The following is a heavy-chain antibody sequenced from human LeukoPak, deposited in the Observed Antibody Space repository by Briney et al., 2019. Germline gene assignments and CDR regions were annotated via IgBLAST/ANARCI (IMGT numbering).Heavy chain of an antibody. Sequence: ASVKVSCKASGYTFTSYGISWVRQAPGQGLEGMGWISAYNGNTNYPQKLQGRVTMTTDTSTSTAYMELRSLRSDDTAVYYCARVGWDIVATIIDYWGQGTLVTVSS. CDR1: GYTFTSYG. CDR3: ARVGWDIVATIIDY. J-gene: IGHJ4*02. CDR2: ISAYNGNT. D-gene: IGHD5-12*01. V-gene: IGHV1-18*01.